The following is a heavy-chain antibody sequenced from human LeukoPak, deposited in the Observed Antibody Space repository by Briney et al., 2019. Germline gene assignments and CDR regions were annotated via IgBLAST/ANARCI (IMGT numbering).Heavy chain of an antibody. Sequence: SETLSLTCAVYGGSFSGYYWSWIRQPPGKGLEWIGEINHSGSTNYNPSLKSRVTISVDTSKNQFSLKLSSVTSADTAVYYCARSYCSGTSCYRGVVDYWGQGTLVTVSS. CDR2: INHSGST. CDR3: ARSYCSGTSCYRGVVDY. D-gene: IGHD2-2*02. CDR1: GGSFSGYY. J-gene: IGHJ4*02. V-gene: IGHV4-34*01.